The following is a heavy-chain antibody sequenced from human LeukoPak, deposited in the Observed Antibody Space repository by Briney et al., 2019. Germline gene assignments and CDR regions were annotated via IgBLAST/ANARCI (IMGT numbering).Heavy chain of an antibody. Sequence: PGGSLRLSCAASGFTFSTYALSWVRQAPGKGLEWVSAIGSGGSTYYADSVKGRFTVSRDNSKSALYLQMNSLRAEDTAVYYCARLATSTGSYVDYWGQGTLVTVSS. V-gene: IGHV3-23*01. CDR2: IGSGGST. CDR1: GFTFSTYA. CDR3: ARLATSTGSYVDY. J-gene: IGHJ4*02. D-gene: IGHD1-26*01.